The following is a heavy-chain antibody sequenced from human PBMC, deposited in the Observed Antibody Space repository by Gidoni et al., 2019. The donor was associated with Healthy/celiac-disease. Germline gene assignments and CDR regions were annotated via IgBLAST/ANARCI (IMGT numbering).Heavy chain of an antibody. CDR3: ARAGGEYYYGSGSPQKY. CDR2: ISVYNGNT. Sequence: QVQLVQSGAEVKKPGASVKVSCKASGYTVTSYGITWVRQAPGQGLEWMGWISVYNGNTNYAQKLQGRVTMTTDTSTSTAYMELRSLRSDDTAVYYCARAGGEYYYGSGSPQKYWGQGTLVTVSS. V-gene: IGHV1-18*01. J-gene: IGHJ4*02. D-gene: IGHD3-10*01. CDR1: GYTVTSYG.